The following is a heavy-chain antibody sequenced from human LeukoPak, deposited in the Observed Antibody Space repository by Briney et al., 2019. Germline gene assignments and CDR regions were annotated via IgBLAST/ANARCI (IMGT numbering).Heavy chain of an antibody. CDR1: GFTFSNHW. CDR3: ATATMWFGELKFDP. D-gene: IGHD3-10*01. Sequence: GGSLRLSCAASGFTFSNHWMNWVRQAPGKGLEWVANIKQDGSEKYYVDSVKGRFLISRDNTGNSLSLQMNSLTGGDTAVYYCATATMWFGELKFDPWGQGTQVTVSS. V-gene: IGHV3-7*01. J-gene: IGHJ5*02. CDR2: IKQDGSEK.